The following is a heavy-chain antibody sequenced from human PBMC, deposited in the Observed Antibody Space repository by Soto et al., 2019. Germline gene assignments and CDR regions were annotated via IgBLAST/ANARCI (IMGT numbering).Heavy chain of an antibody. Sequence: ASVKVSCKASGYTFTGYYMHWVRQAPGQGLEWMGWINPNSGGTNYAQKFQGWVTMTRDTSISTAYMELSRLRSDDTAVYYCARARRQKAIYYGMDVWGQGTPVTVSS. V-gene: IGHV1-2*04. CDR2: INPNSGGT. J-gene: IGHJ6*02. CDR1: GYTFTGYY. CDR3: ARARRQKAIYYGMDV.